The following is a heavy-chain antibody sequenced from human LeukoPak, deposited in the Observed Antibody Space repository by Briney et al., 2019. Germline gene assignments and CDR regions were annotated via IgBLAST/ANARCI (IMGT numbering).Heavy chain of an antibody. CDR2: ISSSSSTI. Sequence: GGSLRLSCAASGFTFSSYSMNWVRQAPGKGLEWVSYISSSSSTIYYADSVKGRFTISRDNAKNSLYLQMNSLRAEDTAVYYCARVCGGYCSSTSRKDNAFDIWGQGTMVTVSS. V-gene: IGHV3-48*04. CDR3: ARVCGGYCSSTSRKDNAFDI. J-gene: IGHJ3*02. CDR1: GFTFSSYS. D-gene: IGHD2-2*01.